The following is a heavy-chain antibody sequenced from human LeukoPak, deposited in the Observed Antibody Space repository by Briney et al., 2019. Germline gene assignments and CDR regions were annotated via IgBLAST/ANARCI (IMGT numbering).Heavy chain of an antibody. CDR3: ARGSGGSCYDY. CDR1: GYTFTSYD. D-gene: IGHD2-15*01. J-gene: IGHJ4*02. CDR2: MNPDSGNT. Sequence: ASVKVSCKASGYTFTSYDIDWERQATGQGLEWMGWMNPDSGNTGYAQKFQGRVTMTRNTSISTAYMELSSQRSEDTAVYHCARGSGGSCYDYWGQGTLVTVSS. V-gene: IGHV1-8*01.